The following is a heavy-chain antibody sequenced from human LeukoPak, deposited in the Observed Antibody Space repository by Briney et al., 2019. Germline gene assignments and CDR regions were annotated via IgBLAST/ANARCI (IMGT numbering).Heavy chain of an antibody. CDR2: IIPIFGTA. J-gene: IGHJ5*02. V-gene: IGHV1-69*05. CDR3: ARAGYDSSGGGPRYNWFDP. D-gene: IGHD3-22*01. CDR1: GYTFTSYD. Sequence: ASVKVSCKASGYTFTSYDINWVRQAPGQGLEWMEGIIPIFGTANYAQKFQGRVTITTDESTSTAYMELSSLRSEDTAVYYCARAGYDSSGGGPRYNWFDPWGQGTLVTVSS.